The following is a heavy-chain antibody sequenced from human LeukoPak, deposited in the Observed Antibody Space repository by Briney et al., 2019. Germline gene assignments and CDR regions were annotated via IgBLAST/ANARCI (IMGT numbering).Heavy chain of an antibody. J-gene: IGHJ4*02. CDR1: GGSISSSSYY. V-gene: IGHV4-61*02. CDR3: ARGAMSIAAPFDY. Sequence: SETLSLTCTVSGGSISSSSYYWSWIRQPAGKGLEWIGRIYTSGSTNYNPSLKSRVTISVDTSKNQFSLKLSSVTAADTAVYYCARGAMSIAAPFDYWGQGTLVTVSS. D-gene: IGHD6-6*01. CDR2: IYTSGST.